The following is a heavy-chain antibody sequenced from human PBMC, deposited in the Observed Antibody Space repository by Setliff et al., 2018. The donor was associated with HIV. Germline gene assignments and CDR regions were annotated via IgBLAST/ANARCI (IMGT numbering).Heavy chain of an antibody. V-gene: IGHV4-38-2*01. CDR2: MHHSGST. CDR1: GYSISSGYF. J-gene: IGHJ4*02. Sequence: PSETLSLTCVVSGYSISSGYFWGWIRQPPGEGLEWIGNMHHSGSTYYNPSLKSRVTMSVDTSKNQFSLKVTSVTAADAAVYYCARVDPYTSPRGFDSWGQGTQVTVSS. CDR3: ARVDPYTSPRGFDS. D-gene: IGHD6-19*01.